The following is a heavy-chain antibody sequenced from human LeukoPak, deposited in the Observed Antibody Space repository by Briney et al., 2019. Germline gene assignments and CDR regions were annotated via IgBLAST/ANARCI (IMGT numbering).Heavy chain of an antibody. D-gene: IGHD3-22*01. Sequence: GESLKISCKGSGYSFTSYWIGWVRQMPGKGLEWMGWMNPNSGNTDYAQKFQGRVTITRNTSISTAYMELSSLRSEDTAVYYCARNRVDYYDSSGYYGGFDYWGQGTLVTVSS. J-gene: IGHJ4*02. V-gene: IGHV1-8*03. CDR1: GYSFTSYW. CDR3: ARNRVDYYDSSGYYGGFDY. CDR2: MNPNSGNT.